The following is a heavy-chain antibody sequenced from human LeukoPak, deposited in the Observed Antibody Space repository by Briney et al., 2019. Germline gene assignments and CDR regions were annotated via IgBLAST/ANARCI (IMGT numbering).Heavy chain of an antibody. J-gene: IGHJ4*02. CDR3: ARTAGGGNGAY. Sequence: SETLSLTCTVSGGSMSSYYWSWIRQPPGKGLEWIGEINHSGSTNYNPSLKSRVTISVDTSKNQFSLKLSSVTAADTAVYYCARTAGGGNGAYWGQGTLVTVSS. CDR2: INHSGST. V-gene: IGHV4-34*01. CDR1: GGSMSSYY. D-gene: IGHD4-23*01.